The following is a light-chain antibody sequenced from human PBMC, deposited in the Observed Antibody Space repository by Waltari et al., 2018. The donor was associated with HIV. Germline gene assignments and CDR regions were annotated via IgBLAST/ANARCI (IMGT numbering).Light chain of an antibody. J-gene: IGKJ1*01. CDR1: QSLPHDNGFKY. CDR2: LAS. V-gene: IGKV2-28*01. CDR3: MQTLQTPWT. Sequence: IGVTQSPRSLPVSSGEPASISCTSSQSLPHDNGFKYLDWYVQRPGQSPQLLIHLASSRAAGVSDRISATVSGTNFTLTIRKIEASDVGIYYCMQTLQTPWTFGQGTRV.